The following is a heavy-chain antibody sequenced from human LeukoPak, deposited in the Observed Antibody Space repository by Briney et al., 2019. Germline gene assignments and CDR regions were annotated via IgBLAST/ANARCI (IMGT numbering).Heavy chain of an antibody. J-gene: IGHJ6*03. Sequence: ASVKVSCKASEYTFFSYDINWVRQAPGQGLEWMGWMNPDSGNTGYAQNFQGRVTMSRDTSINTAYMGLSSLTSEDTAVYYCARGSFGLIYMDVWGKGTTVTVSS. D-gene: IGHD3-16*01. CDR2: MNPDSGNT. CDR1: EYTFFSYD. V-gene: IGHV1-8*01. CDR3: ARGSFGLIYMDV.